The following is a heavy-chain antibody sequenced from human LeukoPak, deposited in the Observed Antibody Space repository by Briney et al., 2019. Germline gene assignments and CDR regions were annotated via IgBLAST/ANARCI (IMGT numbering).Heavy chain of an antibody. CDR1: GFTLSSHN. CDR2: IRNSGNTI. CDR3: ARDALMTTVTTTPYFGY. D-gene: IGHD4-17*01. V-gene: IGHV3-48*04. J-gene: IGHJ4*02. Sequence: GGSLRLSCAVSGFTLSSHNMNWVRQAPGKGLEWVSYIRNSGNTIYNADSVKGRFTISRDNAKNSLYLQMNSLRAEDTALYYCARDALMTTVTTTPYFGYWGQGTLVTVSS.